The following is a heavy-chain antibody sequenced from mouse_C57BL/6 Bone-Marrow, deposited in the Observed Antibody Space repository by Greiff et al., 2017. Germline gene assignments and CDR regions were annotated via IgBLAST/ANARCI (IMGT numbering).Heavy chain of an antibody. J-gene: IGHJ2*01. CDR1: GYTFTSYW. Sequence: QVQLQQPGAELVKPGASVKLSCKASGYTFTSYWMHWVKQRPGQGLEWIGMIHPNSGSTNYNEKFKSKATLTVDKSSSTAYMQLSSLTSEDSAVYYCARVNWDYYFDYWGQGTTLTVSS. CDR3: ARVNWDYYFDY. V-gene: IGHV1-64*01. D-gene: IGHD4-1*02. CDR2: IHPNSGST.